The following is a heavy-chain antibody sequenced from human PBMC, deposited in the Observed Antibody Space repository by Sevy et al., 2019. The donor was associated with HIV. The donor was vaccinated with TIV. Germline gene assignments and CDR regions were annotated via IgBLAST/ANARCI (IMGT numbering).Heavy chain of an antibody. CDR3: ARVYSSGWYSGYFDY. J-gene: IGHJ4*02. Sequence: GGSLRLSCAASGFTFSSYWMHWVRQAPGKGLVWVSRINSDGSSTSYADSVKGRFTISRDNAKNTLYLQMNSLRAEDMAVYYCARVYSSGWYSGYFDYWGQGTLVTVSS. D-gene: IGHD6-19*01. V-gene: IGHV3-74*01. CDR1: GFTFSSYW. CDR2: INSDGSST.